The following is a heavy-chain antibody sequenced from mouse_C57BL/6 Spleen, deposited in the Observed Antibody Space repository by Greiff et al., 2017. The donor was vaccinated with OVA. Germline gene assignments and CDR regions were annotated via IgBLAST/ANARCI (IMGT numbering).Heavy chain of an antibody. V-gene: IGHV1-64*01. D-gene: IGHD2-4*01. Sequence: VQLQQPGAELVKPGASVKLSCKASGYTFTSYWMHWVKQRPGQGLEWIGMIHPNSGSTNYHEKFKSKATLTVDKSSNTAYLQLSSLTSEDSAVYYCAREELRGFAYWGQGTLVTVSA. CDR3: AREELRGFAY. J-gene: IGHJ3*01. CDR1: GYTFTSYW. CDR2: IHPNSGST.